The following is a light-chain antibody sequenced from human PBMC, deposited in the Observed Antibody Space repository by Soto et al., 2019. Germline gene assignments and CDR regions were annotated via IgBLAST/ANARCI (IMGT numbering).Light chain of an antibody. Sequence: QSALTQPASVSGSPGQSITISCTGTSSDVGGYNYVSWYQQHPGKAPKLMIYEVSNRPSGVSNRFSGSKSGNTASLTISGLQADDEADYYCSSYTSSSTLWVFGGGTKRTVL. CDR3: SSYTSSSTLWV. J-gene: IGLJ3*02. CDR2: EVS. V-gene: IGLV2-14*01. CDR1: SSDVGGYNY.